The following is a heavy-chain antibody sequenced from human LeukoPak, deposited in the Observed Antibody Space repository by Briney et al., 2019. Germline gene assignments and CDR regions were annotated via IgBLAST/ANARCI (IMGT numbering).Heavy chain of an antibody. J-gene: IGHJ3*02. CDR2: ISSSSSYI. CDR3: ARGGTDTESYGPNDAFDI. D-gene: IGHD5-18*01. Sequence: PGGSLRLSCAASGFTFSSYSMNWVRQAPGKGPEWVSSISSSSSYIYYADSVKGRFTISRDNAKNSLYLQMNSLRAEDTAVYYCARGGTDTESYGPNDAFDIWGQGTMVTVSS. CDR1: GFTFSSYS. V-gene: IGHV3-21*01.